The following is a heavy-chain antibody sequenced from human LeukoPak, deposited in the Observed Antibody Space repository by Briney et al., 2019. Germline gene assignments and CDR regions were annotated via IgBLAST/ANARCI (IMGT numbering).Heavy chain of an antibody. V-gene: IGHV3-15*01. CDR1: GFTFSNAR. CDR2: IKSKTDGGTT. D-gene: IGHD3-22*01. CDR3: TTEAITMIVVGNQPFDY. J-gene: IGHJ4*02. Sequence: GGSLRLSCAASGFTFSNARMSWVRQAPGKGLEWVGRIKSKTDGGTTDYAAPVKGRFTISRDDSKNTLYLQMNSLKTEDTAVYYCTTEAITMIVVGNQPFDYWGQGTLVTVSS.